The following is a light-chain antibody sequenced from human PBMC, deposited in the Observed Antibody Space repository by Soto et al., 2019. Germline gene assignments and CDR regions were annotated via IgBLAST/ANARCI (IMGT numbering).Light chain of an antibody. J-gene: IGKJ1*01. CDR1: QSIRSW. Sequence: DIQMTQSPSTLSASVGDRVTITCRASQSIRSWLAWYQQKPGKAPKLLIYKASSLQSGVTSRFSGSGSETEFTLTISSLQPDDFATYFCQQYNTYPWTFGQVTKVAIK. V-gene: IGKV1-5*03. CDR3: QQYNTYPWT. CDR2: KAS.